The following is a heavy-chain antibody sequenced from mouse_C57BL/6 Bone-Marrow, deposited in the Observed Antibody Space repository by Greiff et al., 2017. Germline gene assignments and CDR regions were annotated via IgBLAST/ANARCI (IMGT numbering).Heavy chain of an antibody. CDR1: GFTFSDYG. D-gene: IGHD1-1*01. CDR3: ARYYCSSYDYFDY. V-gene: IGHV5-17*01. J-gene: IGHJ2*01. CDR2: ISSGISTI. Sequence: EVKLVESGGGLVKPGGSLKLSCAASGFTFSDYGMHWVRQAPEKGLEWVAYISSGISTIYYADTVKGRFTISRDNAKNTLFLQMTSLRSEDTAVYYGARYYCSSYDYFDYWGKGTTLTVSS.